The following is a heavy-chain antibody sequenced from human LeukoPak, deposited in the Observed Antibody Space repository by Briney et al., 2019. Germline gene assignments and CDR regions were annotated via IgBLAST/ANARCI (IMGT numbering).Heavy chain of an antibody. V-gene: IGHV4-59*01. D-gene: IGHD6-13*01. Sequence: SETLSLTCTVSGGSISSYYWSWIRQPPGKGLEWIGYIYYSGSTNYNPSLKSRVTISVDTSKNQFSLKLSSVTAADTAVYYCARSGYTTRRHAAFDIWGQGTMVAVSS. CDR2: IYYSGST. CDR3: ARSGYTTRRHAAFDI. J-gene: IGHJ3*02. CDR1: GGSISSYY.